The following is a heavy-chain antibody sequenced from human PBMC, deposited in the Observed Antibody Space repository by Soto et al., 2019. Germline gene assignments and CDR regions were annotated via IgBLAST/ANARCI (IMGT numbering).Heavy chain of an antibody. J-gene: IGHJ5*02. D-gene: IGHD4-4*01. CDR2: IYDSGSP. Sequence: QVQLQESGPGLVKPSQTLSLTCTVSGGSISSGGYYWSWIRQHPGKGLEWIGYIYDSGSPYYTPSIKRRVTLPEDTSKTHDPLKLGSVPAADTAVCYCASLLQNYWFDPWGQGTLVTVSS. CDR1: GGSISSGGYY. CDR3: ASLLQNYWFDP. V-gene: IGHV4-31*03.